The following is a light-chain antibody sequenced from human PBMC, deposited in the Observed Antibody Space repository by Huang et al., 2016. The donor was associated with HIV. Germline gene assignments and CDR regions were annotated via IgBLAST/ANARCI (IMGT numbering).Light chain of an antibody. CDR2: DAS. CDR1: QRVSSY. V-gene: IGKV3-11*01. J-gene: IGKJ4*01. Sequence: EIVLTPSPATLSLSPGERATLSCRASQRVSSYLAWYQKKPGQAPRLLIYDASNRATGIPARFSGSGSGTDFTLTISSLEPEDFAVYYCQQRSNWPPRITFGGGTKVESK. CDR3: QQRSNWPPRIT.